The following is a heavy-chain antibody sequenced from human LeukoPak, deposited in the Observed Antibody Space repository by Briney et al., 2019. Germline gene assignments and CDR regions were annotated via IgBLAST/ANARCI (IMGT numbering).Heavy chain of an antibody. Sequence: GGSLRLSCAASGFTFDDYGMSWVRQAPGKGLEWVSVIYSGGSTYYADSVKGRFTISRDNSKNTLYLQMNSLRAEDTAVYYCARDHLTGYVSEGFDYWGQGTLVTVSS. CDR2: IYSGGST. J-gene: IGHJ4*02. CDR3: ARDHLTGYVSEGFDY. CDR1: GFTFDDYG. V-gene: IGHV3-53*01. D-gene: IGHD3-9*01.